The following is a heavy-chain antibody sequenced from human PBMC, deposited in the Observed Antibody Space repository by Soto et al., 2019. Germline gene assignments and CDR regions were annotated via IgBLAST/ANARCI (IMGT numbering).Heavy chain of an antibody. J-gene: IGHJ6*02. V-gene: IGHV3-23*01. D-gene: IGHD1-26*01. Sequence: GGSLRLSCAASGFTFSSYAMRWVRQAPGKGLEWVSAISNSGDNTYYADSVKGRFTISRDNSKNTLYLQMNSLRAEDTAVYYCAKESGNYGYYYGMDVWGHGTTATVSS. CDR2: ISNSGDNT. CDR1: GFTFSSYA. CDR3: AKESGNYGYYYGMDV.